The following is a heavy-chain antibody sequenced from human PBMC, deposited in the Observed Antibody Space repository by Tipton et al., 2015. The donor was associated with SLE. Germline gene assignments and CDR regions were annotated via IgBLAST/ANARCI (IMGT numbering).Heavy chain of an antibody. D-gene: IGHD3-16*01. CDR3: VRDVRTAFWGFDD. V-gene: IGHV4-4*07. CDR1: GASITSHY. CDR2: VYTSGST. Sequence: TLSLTCTVSGASITSHYWSWIRQPAGKGLKWIGRVYTSGSTNYNPSLKSRVTISVDTSKNQFSLKVTSVNAADTAFYFCVRDVRTAFWGFDDWGQGTLVTVSS. J-gene: IGHJ4*02.